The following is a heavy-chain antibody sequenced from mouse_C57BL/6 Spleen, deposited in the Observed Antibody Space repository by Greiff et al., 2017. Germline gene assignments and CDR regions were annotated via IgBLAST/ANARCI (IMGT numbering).Heavy chain of an antibody. J-gene: IGHJ1*03. V-gene: IGHV7-3*01. CDR1: GFTFTDYY. D-gene: IGHD2-4*01. CDR3: ARYDYDGVYWYFDV. Sequence: DVMLVESGGGLVQPGGSLSLSCAASGFTFTDYYMSWVRQPPGKALEWLGFIRNKANGYTTEYSASVKGRFTISRDNSQSILYLQMNALRAEDSATYYCARYDYDGVYWYFDVWGTGTTVTVSS. CDR2: IRNKANGYTT.